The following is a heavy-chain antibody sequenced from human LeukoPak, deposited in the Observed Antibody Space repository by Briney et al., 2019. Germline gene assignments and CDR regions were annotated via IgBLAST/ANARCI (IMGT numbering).Heavy chain of an antibody. J-gene: IGHJ4*02. CDR2: ITGSGGTT. Sequence: GGSLRLSCAASGFTFSSYAMSWVRQAPGKGLEWVSAITGSGGTTYYSDSVKGRFTISRDNSKNTPYLQMNSLRAEDTAVYYCARRYYDSSGYGFDYWGQGTLVTVSS. V-gene: IGHV3-23*01. CDR3: ARRYYDSSGYGFDY. D-gene: IGHD3-22*01. CDR1: GFTFSSYA.